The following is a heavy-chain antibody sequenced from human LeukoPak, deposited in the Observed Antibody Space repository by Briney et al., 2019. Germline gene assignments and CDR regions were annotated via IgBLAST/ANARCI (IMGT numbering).Heavy chain of an antibody. Sequence: PSETLSLTCTVSGGSISSYYWSWIRQPPGKGPEWIGYIYYSGSTNYNPSLKSRVTISVDTSKNQFSLKLSSVTAADTAVYYCARGDVRDWFDPWGQGTLVTVSS. V-gene: IGHV4-59*01. D-gene: IGHD5-24*01. J-gene: IGHJ5*02. CDR1: GGSISSYY. CDR2: IYYSGST. CDR3: ARGDVRDWFDP.